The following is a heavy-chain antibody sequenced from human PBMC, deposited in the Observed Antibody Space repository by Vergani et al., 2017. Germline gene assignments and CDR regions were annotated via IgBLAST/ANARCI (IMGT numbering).Heavy chain of an antibody. D-gene: IGHD6-6*01. Sequence: EVQLVETGGGLIQPGGSLRLSCAASGFTFSSYAMSWVRQAPGKGLEWVSAISGSGGSTYYADSVKGRFTISRDNSKNTLYLQMNSLRAEDTAVYYCARQKYSSSGHFDYWGQGTLVTVSS. CDR1: GFTFSSYA. CDR2: ISGSGGST. V-gene: IGHV3-23*04. CDR3: ARQKYSSSGHFDY. J-gene: IGHJ4*02.